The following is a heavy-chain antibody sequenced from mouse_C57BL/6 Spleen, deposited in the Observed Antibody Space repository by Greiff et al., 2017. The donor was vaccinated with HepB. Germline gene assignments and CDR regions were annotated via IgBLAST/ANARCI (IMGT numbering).Heavy chain of an antibody. D-gene: IGHD2-2*01. V-gene: IGHV5-9-1*02. Sequence: VQLKESGEGLVKPGGSLKLSCAASGFTFSSYAMSWVRQTPEKRLEWVAYISSGGDYIYYADTVKGRFTISRDNARNTLYLQMSSLKSEDTAMYYCTRMGRVTYYFDYWGQGTTLTVSS. J-gene: IGHJ2*01. CDR3: TRMGRVTYYFDY. CDR1: GFTFSSYA. CDR2: ISSGGDYI.